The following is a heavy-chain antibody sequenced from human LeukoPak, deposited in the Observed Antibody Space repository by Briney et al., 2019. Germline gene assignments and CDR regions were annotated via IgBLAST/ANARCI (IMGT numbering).Heavy chain of an antibody. CDR1: GYTFTTYG. Sequence: ASVKVSCKASGYTFTTYGISWGRQAPGQRLEWMGCISGYNGNTNYAQKLQDRVTMTTDTSTSTAYMELRSLRSDDTAVYYCARDLGGGSHYFDYWGQGALVTVYS. D-gene: IGHD1-26*01. CDR3: ARDLGGGSHYFDY. J-gene: IGHJ4*02. CDR2: ISGYNGNT. V-gene: IGHV1-18*01.